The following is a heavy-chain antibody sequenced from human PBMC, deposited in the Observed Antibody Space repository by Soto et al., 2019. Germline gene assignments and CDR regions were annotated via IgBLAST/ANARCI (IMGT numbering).Heavy chain of an antibody. J-gene: IGHJ4*02. CDR1: GFTFSSYS. D-gene: IGHD4-17*01. Sequence: EVQLVESGGGLVKPGGSLRLSCAASGFTFSSYSMNWVRQAPGKGLEWVSSISSSSSYIYYADSVKRRSTISRDNAKNSLYLQMNSLRAEDTAVYYCARSPSMTTVSLDYWGQGTLVTVSS. CDR2: ISSSSSYI. CDR3: ARSPSMTTVSLDY. V-gene: IGHV3-21*01.